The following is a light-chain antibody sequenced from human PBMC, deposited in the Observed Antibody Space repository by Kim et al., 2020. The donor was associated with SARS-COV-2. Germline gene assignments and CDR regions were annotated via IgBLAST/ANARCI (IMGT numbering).Light chain of an antibody. V-gene: IGLV3-19*01. CDR1: PIRNHF. CDR3: NSRDSSGYLGV. Sequence: LDKTVTITCQGNPIRNHFVCWYQQRPGQTPVLVMYGSNIRSSGIPDRFSGSRSGNTAFLTITGAQAEDEAYYYCNSRDSSGYLGVFGGGTQLTVL. CDR2: GSN. J-gene: IGLJ3*02.